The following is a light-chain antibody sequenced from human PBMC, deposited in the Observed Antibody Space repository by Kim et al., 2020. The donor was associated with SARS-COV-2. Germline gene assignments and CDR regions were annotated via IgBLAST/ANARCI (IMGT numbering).Light chain of an antibody. CDR3: QKYNSALPIT. CDR2: AAS. J-gene: IGKJ5*01. CDR1: QGISNY. V-gene: IGKV1-27*01. Sequence: SVGDRVTITCRASQGISNYLAWDQQKPGKVPKLLIYAASTLQSGVPSRFSGSGSGTDFTLTISSLQPEDVATYYCQKYNSALPITFGQGTRLEIK.